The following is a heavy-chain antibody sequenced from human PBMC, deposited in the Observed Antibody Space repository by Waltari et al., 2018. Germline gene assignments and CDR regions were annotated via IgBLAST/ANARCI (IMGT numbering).Heavy chain of an antibody. J-gene: IGHJ6*03. CDR2: MNPNSGNT. D-gene: IGHD3-3*01. CDR1: GYTFTSSD. CDR3: ARGGYYDFWSGYYDYYMDV. Sequence: VQLVQSGAEVKKPGASVKVSCTASGYTFTSSDINWVRTATGQGLEWMGWMNPNSGNTGYAQKFQGRVTRTRNTSISTAYMELSSLRSEDTAVYYCARGGYYDFWSGYYDYYMDVWGKGTTVTVSS. V-gene: IGHV1-8*01.